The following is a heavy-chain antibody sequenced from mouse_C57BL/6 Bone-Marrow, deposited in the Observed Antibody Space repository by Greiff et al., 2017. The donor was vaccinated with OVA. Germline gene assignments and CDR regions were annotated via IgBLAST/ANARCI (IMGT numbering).Heavy chain of an antibody. J-gene: IGHJ4*01. CDR2: INPYNGDT. CDR1: GYSFTGYF. Sequence: EVQLQQSGPELVKPGDSVKISCKASGYSFTGYFMNWVMQSHGKSLEWIGRINPYNGDTFYNQKFKGKATLTVDKSSSTAHMELRSLTSEDSAVYYCARWNYYGSSLMDYWGKGTSVTVSS. CDR3: ARWNYYGSSLMDY. V-gene: IGHV1-20*01. D-gene: IGHD1-1*01.